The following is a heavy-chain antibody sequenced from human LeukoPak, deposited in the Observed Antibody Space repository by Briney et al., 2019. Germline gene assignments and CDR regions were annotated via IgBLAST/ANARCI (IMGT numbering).Heavy chain of an antibody. CDR2: IWYDGSNK. V-gene: IGHV3-33*01. CDR3: ARDIQPRAAMVKGGYYYYGMDV. J-gene: IGHJ6*02. D-gene: IGHD5-18*01. Sequence: PGRSLRLSCAASGFTFSSYGMHWVRQAPGKGLEWVAVIWYDGSNKYYADSVKGRSTISRDNSKNTLYLQMNSLRAEDTAVYYCARDIQPRAAMVKGGYYYYGMDVWGQGTTVTVSS. CDR1: GFTFSSYG.